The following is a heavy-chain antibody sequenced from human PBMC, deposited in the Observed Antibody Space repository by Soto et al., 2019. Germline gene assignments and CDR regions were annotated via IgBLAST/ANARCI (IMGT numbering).Heavy chain of an antibody. CDR1: GFAFSTYY. J-gene: IGHJ4*02. CDR3: ARDPFVEFDSIDF. V-gene: IGHV1-3*01. CDR2: ISGYNGNT. Sequence: QVQLVQSGAEVKKTGASMKLSCQASGFAFSTYYFHWLRRAPGRGLEWIGWISGYNGNTKYAENFQQRVTISSDAAATTVYVELFGLRSEDTDIYFCARDPFVEFDSIDFWGQGTLVTVSA. D-gene: IGHD3-9*01.